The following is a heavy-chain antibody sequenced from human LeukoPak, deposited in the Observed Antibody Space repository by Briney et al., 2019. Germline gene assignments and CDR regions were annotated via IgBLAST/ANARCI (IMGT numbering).Heavy chain of an antibody. V-gene: IGHV4-39*07. J-gene: IGHJ6*02. CDR3: ARAVVFGEFTNFYGMDV. D-gene: IGHD3-10*02. CDR1: GGSISSSSYY. CDR2: IYYSGST. Sequence: NPSETLSLTCTVSGGSISSSSYYWGWIRQPPGKGLEWIGSIYYSGSTYYNPSLKSRVTISVDRSKNQFSLKLSSVTAADTAVYYCARAVVFGEFTNFYGMDVWGQGTTVTVSS.